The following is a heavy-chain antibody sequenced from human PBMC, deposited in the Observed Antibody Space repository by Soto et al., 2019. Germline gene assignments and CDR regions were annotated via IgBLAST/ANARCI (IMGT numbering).Heavy chain of an antibody. V-gene: IGHV3-23*01. Sequence: GGSLRLSCAASGFTFSSYAMSWVRQAPGKGLEWVSAISGSGGSTYYADSVKGRFTISRDNSKNTLYLQMNSLRAEDTAVYYCAKDIVVEVAAPAQFSYGMDVWGQGTTVTVSS. J-gene: IGHJ6*02. CDR1: GFTFSSYA. CDR3: AKDIVVEVAAPAQFSYGMDV. CDR2: ISGSGGST. D-gene: IGHD2-15*01.